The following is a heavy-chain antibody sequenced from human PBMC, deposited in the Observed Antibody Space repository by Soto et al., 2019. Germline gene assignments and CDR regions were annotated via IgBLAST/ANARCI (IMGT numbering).Heavy chain of an antibody. CDR2: ISSSSSTI. D-gene: IGHD1-20*01. J-gene: IGHJ3*02. CDR3: AKGGAKLITGTTDAFDI. Sequence: GGSLRLSCAASGFTFSSYSMNWVRQAPGKGLEWVSYISSSSSTIYYADSVKGRVTISRDNAKNSLYLQMNSLRAEDTAVYYCAKGGAKLITGTTDAFDIWGQGTMVTVSS. CDR1: GFTFSSYS. V-gene: IGHV3-48*04.